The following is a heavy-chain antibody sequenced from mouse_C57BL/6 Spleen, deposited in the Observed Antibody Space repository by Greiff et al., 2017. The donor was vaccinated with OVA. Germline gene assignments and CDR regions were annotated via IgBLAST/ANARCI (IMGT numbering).Heavy chain of an antibody. D-gene: IGHD4-1*02. CDR1: GYSITSGYY. J-gene: IGHJ2*01. V-gene: IGHV3-6*01. Sequence: EVKLQESGPGLVKPSQSLSLTCSVTGYSITSGYYWNWLRQFPGNKLEWMGYISYDGSNNYNPSLKNRISITRDKSKNQFFLKLNSVTTEDTATYYFASQLGQFDYWGQGTTLTVSS. CDR3: ASQLGQFDY. CDR2: ISYDGSN.